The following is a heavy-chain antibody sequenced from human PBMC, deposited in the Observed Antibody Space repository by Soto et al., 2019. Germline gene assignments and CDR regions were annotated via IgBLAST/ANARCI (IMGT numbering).Heavy chain of an antibody. V-gene: IGHV3-30*18. J-gene: IGHJ4*02. CDR2: ISFDENQK. CDR3: AKDRRDGEYNSVYDF. Sequence: QVQLVESGGGVVQPGRSLRLSCAACGFTFSSYGMHWVRQAPGKGLEWVAIISFDENQKYYADSVKARFTISRDNSRNTLYLQMNSLRAEDTALYYCAKDRRDGEYNSVYDFWGQGTLVTVSS. CDR1: GFTFSSYG. D-gene: IGHD4-17*01.